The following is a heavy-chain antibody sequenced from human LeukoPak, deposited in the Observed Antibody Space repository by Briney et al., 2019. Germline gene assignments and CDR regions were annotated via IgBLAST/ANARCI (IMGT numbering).Heavy chain of an antibody. V-gene: IGHV3-53*01. Sequence: GGSLRLSCAASGFTVSSNYMSWVRQAPGKGLEWVSVIYSGGSTYYADSVKGRFTISRDNSKNTLYLQMNSLRAEDTAVYYCARVGESSSWSHPFDYWGQGTLVTVSS. CDR3: ARVGESSSWSHPFDY. J-gene: IGHJ4*02. D-gene: IGHD6-13*01. CDR1: GFTVSSNY. CDR2: IYSGGST.